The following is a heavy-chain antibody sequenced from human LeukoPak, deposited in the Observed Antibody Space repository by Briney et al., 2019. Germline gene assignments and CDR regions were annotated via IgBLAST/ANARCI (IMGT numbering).Heavy chain of an antibody. V-gene: IGHV3-30*18. CDR3: AKDQPVGYCSGGSCGYYYGMDV. Sequence: GGSLRLSCAASGFTFSSYGMHWVRQAPGKGLEWVAVKSYDGSNKYYADTVKGRFTISRDNSKNTLYLQMNSLRAEDTAVYYCAKDQPVGYCSGGSCGYYYGMDVWGQGTTVTVSS. CDR1: GFTFSSYG. J-gene: IGHJ6*02. CDR2: KSYDGSNK. D-gene: IGHD2-15*01.